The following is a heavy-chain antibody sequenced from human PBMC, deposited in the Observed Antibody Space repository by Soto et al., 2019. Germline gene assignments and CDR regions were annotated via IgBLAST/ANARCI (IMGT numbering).Heavy chain of an antibody. J-gene: IGHJ4*02. CDR1: GYIFSDYG. D-gene: IGHD4-17*01. CDR3: AKRTSWTTWGGSDY. Sequence: QVQVMQSGAEVKKPGDSVKVSCKTSGYIFSDYGINWVRQAPGQGLEWMGWISGYSGNANLAQKFQGRVTMTTDKSTRTSYMELRRLRSDDTAVYYCAKRTSWTTWGGSDYWGQVTLVTVS. CDR2: ISGYSGNA. V-gene: IGHV1-18*04.